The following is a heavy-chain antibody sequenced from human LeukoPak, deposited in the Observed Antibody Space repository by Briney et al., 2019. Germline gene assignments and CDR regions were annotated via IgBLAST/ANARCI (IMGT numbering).Heavy chain of an antibody. V-gene: IGHV1-2*02. J-gene: IGHJ5*02. D-gene: IGHD3-10*01. CDR1: GYTFTGYY. Sequence: ASVKVSCKASGYTFTGYYMHWVRQAPGQGLEWMGWINPNSGGTNYAQKFQGRVTMTRDTSISTAYMELSRLRSDDTAVYYCARDMITMVRGVTPNWFDPWGQGTLVTVSS. CDR3: ARDMITMVRGVTPNWFDP. CDR2: INPNSGGT.